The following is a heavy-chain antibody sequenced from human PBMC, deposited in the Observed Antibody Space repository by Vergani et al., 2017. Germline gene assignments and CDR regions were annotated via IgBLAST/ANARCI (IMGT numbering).Heavy chain of an antibody. J-gene: IGHJ6*02. D-gene: IGHD2-2*01. CDR1: GGTFSSYT. CDR3: AGHIVVVPAAITMSACYGMDV. V-gene: IGHV1-69*08. Sequence: QVQLVQSGAEVKKPGSSVKVSCKASGGTFSSYTISWVRQAPGQGLEWMGRNIPILGTANYAQKFQGRVTITADESTSTAYMELSSLRSEDTAVYYCAGHIVVVPAAITMSACYGMDVWGQGTTVTVSS. CDR2: NIPILGTA.